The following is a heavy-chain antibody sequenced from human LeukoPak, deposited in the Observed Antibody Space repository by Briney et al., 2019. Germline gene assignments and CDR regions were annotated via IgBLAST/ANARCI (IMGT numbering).Heavy chain of an antibody. CDR2: IIPIFGTA. CDR1: GGTFSSYA. Sequence: GSSVKVSCKAPGGTFSSYAISWVRQAPGQGLEWMGGIIPIFGTANYAQKFQGRVTITADESTSTAYMELSSLRSEDTAVYYCARDGSWYYYGMDVWGQGTTVTVSS. CDR3: ARDGSWYYYGMDV. V-gene: IGHV1-69*01. D-gene: IGHD6-13*01. J-gene: IGHJ6*02.